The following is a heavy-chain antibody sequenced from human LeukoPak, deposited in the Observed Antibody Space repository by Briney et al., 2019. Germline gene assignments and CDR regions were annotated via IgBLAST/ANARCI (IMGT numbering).Heavy chain of an antibody. V-gene: IGHV1-2*02. J-gene: IGHJ4*02. D-gene: IGHD6-19*01. CDR2: INPNSGGT. Sequence: ASVKVSCKASGYTFTGYYMHWVRQAPGQGLEWMGWINPNSGGTNYAQKFQGRVTMTRDTSISTAYMELSRLRSDDTAVYYCARVRRGWYSSGFDYWGQGTLVTVSS. CDR1: GYTFTGYY. CDR3: ARVRRGWYSSGFDY.